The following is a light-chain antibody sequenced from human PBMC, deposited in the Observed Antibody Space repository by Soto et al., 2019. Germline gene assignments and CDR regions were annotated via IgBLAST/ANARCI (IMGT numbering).Light chain of an antibody. Sequence: QSVLTQPASVSGSPGQSITISCTGTSSDVGNYKYVSSYQQHPGKAPKLMIYEVSNRPSGVSNRFSGSKSGNTASLTISGLQAEDETDYYCFSYTSSGTYVFGTGTKLTVL. CDR1: SSDVGNYKY. J-gene: IGLJ1*01. V-gene: IGLV2-14*01. CDR2: EVS. CDR3: FSYTSSGTYV.